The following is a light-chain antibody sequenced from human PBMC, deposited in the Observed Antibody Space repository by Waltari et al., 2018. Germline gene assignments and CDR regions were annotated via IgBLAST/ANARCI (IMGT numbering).Light chain of an antibody. V-gene: IGLV4-3*01. Sequence: LPVLTQPPSASALPGASIKLTCTLSSEYSTYTVDWYQQRPGRSPHFIMKVKSDGSQRKGDGIPDRFVGSSSGADRYLTVSNLQSDDEAEYHCAESHTIGDQVGFVCGTGTKLTVL. CDR3: AESHTIGDQVGFV. CDR1: SEYSTYT. J-gene: IGLJ1*01. CDR2: VKSDGSQ.